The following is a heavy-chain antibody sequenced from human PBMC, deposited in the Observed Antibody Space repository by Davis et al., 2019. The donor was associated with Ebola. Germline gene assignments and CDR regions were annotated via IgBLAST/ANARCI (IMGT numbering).Heavy chain of an antibody. V-gene: IGHV1-46*01. CDR1: GYTFTSYY. J-gene: IGHJ1*01. Sequence: ASVKVSCKASGYTFTSYYMHWVRQAPGQGLEWMGIINPSGGSTSYAQKFQGRVTMTRDTSTSTVYMELSSLRSEDTAVYYCARDLGAAGTGRYFQHWGQGTLVTVSS. CDR3: ARDLGAAGTGRYFQH. CDR2: INPSGGST. D-gene: IGHD6-13*01.